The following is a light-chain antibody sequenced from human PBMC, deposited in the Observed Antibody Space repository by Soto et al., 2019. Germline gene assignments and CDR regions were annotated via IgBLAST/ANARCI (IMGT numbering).Light chain of an antibody. CDR3: QQRSNWPRT. V-gene: IGKV3D-20*02. J-gene: IGKJ1*01. CDR2: GAS. CDR1: QSVSSNY. Sequence: EIVLTQSPGTLSLSPGEIATLSCRASQSVSSNYLAWYQQKPGQAPRLLIYGASSRATGIPDGFSGSGSGTDFTLTISSLEPEDFAVYYCQQRSNWPRTFGQGTKVDIK.